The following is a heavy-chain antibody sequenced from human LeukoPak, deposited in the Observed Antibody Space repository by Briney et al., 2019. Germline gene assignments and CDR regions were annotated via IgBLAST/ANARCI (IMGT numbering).Heavy chain of an antibody. Sequence: PSETLSLTCTVSGGSISTSSYYWGWVRQPPGKGLEWIGNIFYSGSTYYSPSLKSRVTISGDTSKNQFSLRLSSVTAADTAVYYCARASYSYDINGWVPFDYWGQGTLVTVSS. V-gene: IGHV4-39*07. D-gene: IGHD3-22*01. CDR3: ARASYSYDINGWVPFDY. CDR1: GGSISTSSYY. CDR2: IFYSGST. J-gene: IGHJ4*02.